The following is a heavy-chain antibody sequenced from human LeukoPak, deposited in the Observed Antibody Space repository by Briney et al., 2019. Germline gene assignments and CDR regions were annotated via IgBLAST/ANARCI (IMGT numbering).Heavy chain of an antibody. D-gene: IGHD3-10*01. CDR1: GFTFSSYE. CDR2: ISSSGSTI. CDR3: AKAAGGSGSYYTPLGY. Sequence: GGSLRLSCAASGFTFSSYEMNWVRQAPGKGLEWVSYISSSGSTIYYADSVKGRFTISRDNSKNTLYLQMNSLRAEDTAVYYCAKAAGGSGSYYTPLGYWGQGTLVTVSS. V-gene: IGHV3-48*03. J-gene: IGHJ4*02.